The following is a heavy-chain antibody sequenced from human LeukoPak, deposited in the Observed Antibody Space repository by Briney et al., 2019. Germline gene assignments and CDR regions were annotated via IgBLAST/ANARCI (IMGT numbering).Heavy chain of an antibody. D-gene: IGHD3-16*01. CDR3: AGARFARFDY. J-gene: IGHJ4*02. V-gene: IGHV4-34*01. CDR1: GGSFSGYY. Sequence: PSETLSLTCAVYGGSFSGYYWSWIRQPPGKGLEWIGEINHSGSTNYNPSLKSRVTISVDTSKNQISLKLSSVTAADTAVYYCAGARFARFDYWGQGTLVTVSS. CDR2: INHSGST.